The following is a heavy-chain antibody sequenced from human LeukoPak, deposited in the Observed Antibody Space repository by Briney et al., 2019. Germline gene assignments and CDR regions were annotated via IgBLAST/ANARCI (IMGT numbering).Heavy chain of an antibody. CDR2: ISGSGVNT. D-gene: IGHD2-2*01. CDR3: AKEYCSSTSCPRAPNWYFDL. J-gene: IGHJ2*01. Sequence: GGSLRLSCAASGFTFSSHTMSWVRQAPGKGLEWVSGISGSGVNTYYANSVKGRFTISRDKFMNTLYLQMNSLRAEDTAVYYCAKEYCSSTSCPRAPNWYFDLWGRGTLVTVSS. V-gene: IGHV3-23*01. CDR1: GFTFSSHT.